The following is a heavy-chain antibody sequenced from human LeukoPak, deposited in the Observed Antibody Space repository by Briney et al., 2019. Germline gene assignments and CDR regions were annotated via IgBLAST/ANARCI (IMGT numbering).Heavy chain of an antibody. D-gene: IGHD7-27*01. CDR2: IYTSGTT. V-gene: IGHV4-4*07. J-gene: IGHJ6*03. CDR3: ARNNNWGDAGYYYYMDV. CDR1: GGSISIYY. Sequence: SETLSLTCTVSGGSISIYYWSWIRQSAGKGLEWIGRIYTSGTTNYNPSLKSRVTMSVDTPKNQFSLKLTSVTAADTAVYYCARNNNWGDAGYYYYMDVWGKGTTVTVSS.